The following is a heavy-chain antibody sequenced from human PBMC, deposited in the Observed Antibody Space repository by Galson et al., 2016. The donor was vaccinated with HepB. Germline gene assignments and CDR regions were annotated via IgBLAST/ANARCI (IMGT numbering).Heavy chain of an antibody. CDR3: ARDSYGNSIGPEFDY. D-gene: IGHD4-23*01. J-gene: IGHJ4*02. Sequence: SVKVSCTASGYTFTHFGINWVRQTPGQGLERMGWISTSNGNTDYAQKFQDRVTMTTDTSTNTAYMELRSLRSDDTAMYYCARDSYGNSIGPEFDYWGQGTLVSVSS. CDR1: GYTFTHFG. CDR2: ISTSNGNT. V-gene: IGHV1-18*01.